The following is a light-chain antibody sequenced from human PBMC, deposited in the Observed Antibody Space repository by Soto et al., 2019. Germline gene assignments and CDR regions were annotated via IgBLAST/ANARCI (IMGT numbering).Light chain of an antibody. CDR1: SSDVGEYNS. J-gene: IGLJ1*01. V-gene: IGLV2-14*01. CDR2: DVD. Sequence: QSALTQPASVSGSPGQSITVSCSGTSSDVGEYNSVSWYQQHPGKAPQLIIYDVDTRPSGVSNRFSGSKSANTASLTISGLQADDAADYYCSSRTTISTLVFGTGTKLTVL. CDR3: SSRTTISTLV.